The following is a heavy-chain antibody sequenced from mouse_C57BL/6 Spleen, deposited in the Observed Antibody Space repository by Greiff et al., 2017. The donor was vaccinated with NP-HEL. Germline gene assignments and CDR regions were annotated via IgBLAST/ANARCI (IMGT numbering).Heavy chain of an antibody. CDR3: ARRGGTQAWFAY. CDR1: GYAFSSSW. J-gene: IGHJ3*01. CDR2: IYPGDGDT. Sequence: QVQLKQSGPELVKPGASVKISCKASGYAFSSSWMNWVKQRPGKGLEWIGRIYPGDGDTNYNGKFKGKATLTADKSSSTAYMQLSSLTSEDSAVYFCARRGGTQAWFAYWGQGTLVTVSA. D-gene: IGHD3-2*02. V-gene: IGHV1-82*01.